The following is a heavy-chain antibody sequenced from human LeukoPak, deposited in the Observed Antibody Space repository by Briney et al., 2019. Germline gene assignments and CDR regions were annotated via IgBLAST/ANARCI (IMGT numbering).Heavy chain of an antibody. CDR1: GFTFSSYG. CDR2: IRYDGSNK. Sequence: GGSLRLSCAASGFTFSSYGMHWVRQAPGKGLEWVAFIRYDGSNKYYAKSVKGRFTISKDTSRNTLYLQMNTLRLEDTAVYYCAKDLMRDRWFGESWGQGTLVTVSS. D-gene: IGHD3-10*01. CDR3: AKDLMRDRWFGES. J-gene: IGHJ5*02. V-gene: IGHV3-30*02.